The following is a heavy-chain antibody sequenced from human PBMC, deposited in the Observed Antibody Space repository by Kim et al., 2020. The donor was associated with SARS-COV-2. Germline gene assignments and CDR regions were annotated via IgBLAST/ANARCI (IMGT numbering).Heavy chain of an antibody. CDR2: IYPGDSDT. D-gene: IGHD1-20*01. CDR3: ARLRRDNWKGGYFDY. V-gene: IGHV5-51*01. Sequence: GESLKISCKGSGYSFTSYWIGWVRQMPGKGLEWMGIIYPGDSDTRYSPSFQGQVTISADKSISTAYLQWSSLKASDTAMYYCARLRRDNWKGGYFDYWGQGTLVTVSS. CDR1: GYSFTSYW. J-gene: IGHJ4*02.